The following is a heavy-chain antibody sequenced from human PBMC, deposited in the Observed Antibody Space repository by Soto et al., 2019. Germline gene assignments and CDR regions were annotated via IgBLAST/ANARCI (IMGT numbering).Heavy chain of an antibody. CDR3: ARGGLVLAPSTVNSDHYYSAMAV. D-gene: IGHD3-3*02. CDR1: GDTFSTYT. CDR2: IIPRSGTS. Sequence: QVQLVQSGAEVKKPGSSVKVSCKAAGDTFSTYTITWVRQAPGQRLEWMGGIIPRSGTSNYAQKFQGSVTITADESTSTVYMEMSSLRSKDTAVYYCARGGLVLAPSTVNSDHYYSAMAVWGQGTTVTVSS. V-gene: IGHV1-69*12. J-gene: IGHJ6*02.